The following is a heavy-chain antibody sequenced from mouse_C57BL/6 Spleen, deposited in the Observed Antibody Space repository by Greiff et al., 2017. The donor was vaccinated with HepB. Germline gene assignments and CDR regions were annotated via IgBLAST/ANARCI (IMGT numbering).Heavy chain of an antibody. D-gene: IGHD1-1*01. CDR3: ANHYYGSRFYAMDY. Sequence: EVQLQQSGPELVKPGASVKISCKASGYSFTDYNMNWVKQSNGKSLEWIGVINPNYGTTSYNQKFKGKATLTVDQSSSTAYMQLNSLTSEDSAVYYCANHYYGSRFYAMDYWGQGTSVTVSS. CDR1: GYSFTDYN. J-gene: IGHJ4*01. V-gene: IGHV1-39*01. CDR2: INPNYGTT.